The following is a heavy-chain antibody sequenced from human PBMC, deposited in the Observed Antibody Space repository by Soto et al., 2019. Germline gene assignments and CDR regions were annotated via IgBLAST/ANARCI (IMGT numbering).Heavy chain of an antibody. Sequence: EVQLVESGGGLVQPGGSLRLSCAASGFTFSSYNMHWVRQATGKGLEWVSAIGTAGDTYYPGSVKGRFTISRENAKNSVYLQMNSLRAGDTAVYYCARVGRLRFFDYWGQGTLVTVSS. D-gene: IGHD5-12*01. CDR2: IGTAGDT. V-gene: IGHV3-13*04. CDR3: ARVGRLRFFDY. CDR1: GFTFSSYN. J-gene: IGHJ4*02.